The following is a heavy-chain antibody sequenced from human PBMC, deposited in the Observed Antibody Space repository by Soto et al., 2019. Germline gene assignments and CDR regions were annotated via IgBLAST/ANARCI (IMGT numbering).Heavy chain of an antibody. V-gene: IGHV1-69*01. CDR2: IIPIFDTA. CDR3: AASDSSSWQHDY. Sequence: QVQLVQSGAEMKKPGSSVKVSCKVSGDSFSSYAISWVRQAPGEGLEWVGGIIPIFDTANYAQNFQGRVTITAVASTTTSYMEVTRLRPEHTAVFYCAASDSSSWQHDYWGQGTLITVSS. J-gene: IGHJ4*02. D-gene: IGHD6-13*01. CDR1: GDSFSSYA.